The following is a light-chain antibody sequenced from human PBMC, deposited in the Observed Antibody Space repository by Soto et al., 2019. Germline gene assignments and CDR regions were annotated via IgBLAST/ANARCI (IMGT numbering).Light chain of an antibody. CDR3: VAWDNSLTWGV. J-gene: IGLJ2*01. V-gene: IGLV1-51*02. CDR2: ENY. CDR1: ASNMGNNY. Sequence: QSVLTHPPSVSAAPGQKVTISCSGSASNMGNNYVSWYQQLPGPAPKLLIYENYERPSVIPDRFSGSKSGTSATLGITGLQTGDEADYYCVAWDNSLTWGVFGGGTKLTVL.